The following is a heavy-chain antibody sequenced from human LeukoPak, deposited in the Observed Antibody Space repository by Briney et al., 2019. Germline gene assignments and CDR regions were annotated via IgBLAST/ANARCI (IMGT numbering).Heavy chain of an antibody. CDR1: GYTFTCYV. V-gene: IGHV1-18*01. CDR2: ISAYNGNT. J-gene: IGHJ4*02. Sequence: ASVKVSCKASGYTFTCYVISWVRQAPGQGLEGMGWISAYNGNTNYAQKLQGRVTITTDTYTSTAYMERRSLRSDDTAVYYCARSDDCGGDAYTFFVSYWGQGTLVTVSS. CDR3: ARSDDCGGDAYTFFVSY. D-gene: IGHD2-21*02.